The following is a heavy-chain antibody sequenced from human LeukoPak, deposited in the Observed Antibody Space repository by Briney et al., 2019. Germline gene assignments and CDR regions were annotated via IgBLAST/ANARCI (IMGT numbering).Heavy chain of an antibody. CDR2: ISSNGGST. CDR1: GFTFSSYA. CDR3: AKLGLVRGVITGGPFDY. Sequence: GGSLRLSCAASGFTFSSYAMHWVRQAPGKGLEYVSAISSNGGSTYYANSVKGRFTISRDNSKNTLYLQMNSLRAEDTAVYYCAKLGLVRGVITGGPFDYWGQGTLVTVSS. V-gene: IGHV3-64*01. J-gene: IGHJ4*02. D-gene: IGHD3-10*01.